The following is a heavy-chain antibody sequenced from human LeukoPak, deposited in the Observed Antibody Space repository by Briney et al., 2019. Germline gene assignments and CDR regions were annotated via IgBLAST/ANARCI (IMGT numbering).Heavy chain of an antibody. Sequence: GGSLRLSCAAPGFTFGDYGMSGVRQAPGKGLEWVSSINWNGGNTAYADSVKGRFTISRDTAKDSLYLQLNSLRAEDTALYYCARDRGWLQYIDYWGQGTLVTVYS. J-gene: IGHJ4*02. CDR3: ARDRGWLQYIDY. CDR1: GFTFGDYG. D-gene: IGHD5-24*01. V-gene: IGHV3-20*04. CDR2: INWNGGNT.